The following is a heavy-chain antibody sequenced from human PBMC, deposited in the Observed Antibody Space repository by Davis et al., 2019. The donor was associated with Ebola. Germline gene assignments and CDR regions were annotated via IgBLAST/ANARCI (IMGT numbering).Heavy chain of an antibody. CDR3: AKDSSSWYKGFDP. Sequence: GESLKISCAASGFTFSSYSMNWVRQAPGKGLEWVSYISSSSSTIYYADSVKGRFTISRDNSKNTLYLQMNSLRAEDTAVYYCAKDSSSWYKGFDPWGQGTLVTVSS. CDR1: GFTFSSYS. J-gene: IGHJ5*02. CDR2: ISSSSSTI. V-gene: IGHV3-48*01. D-gene: IGHD6-13*01.